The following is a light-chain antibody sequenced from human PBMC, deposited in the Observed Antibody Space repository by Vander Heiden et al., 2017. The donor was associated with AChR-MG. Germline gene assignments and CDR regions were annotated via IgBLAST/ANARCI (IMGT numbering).Light chain of an antibody. CDR1: QSVSSD. CDR3: LQDSNWPLT. J-gene: IGKJ5*01. CDR2: GAS. Sequence: EIVMTQSPATLSVSPGERATLSCRASQSVSSDLAWYQQKPGQAPRLLFYGASTRAAGIPARFSGSGSGTEFTLTITSLQSEDFVVYYCLQDSNWPLTFGQGTRLEIK. V-gene: IGKV3-15*01.